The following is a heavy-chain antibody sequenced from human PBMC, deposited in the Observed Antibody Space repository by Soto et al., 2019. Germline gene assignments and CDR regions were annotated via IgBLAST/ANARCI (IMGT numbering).Heavy chain of an antibody. V-gene: IGHV3-7*04. CDR1: GFTFNNYW. D-gene: IGHD5-12*01. J-gene: IGHJ4*02. CDR3: ARYSGNDCIDY. Sequence: EVQLVESGGNLVQPGGSLRLSCVVSGFTFNNYWMSWVRQAPGKGLEWVANIKQDGSEKHYLDSVKGRFTISRDDAKNPLYLQMNNLRVDDTAIDFCARYSGNDCIDYWGQGTLVTVSS. CDR2: IKQDGSEK.